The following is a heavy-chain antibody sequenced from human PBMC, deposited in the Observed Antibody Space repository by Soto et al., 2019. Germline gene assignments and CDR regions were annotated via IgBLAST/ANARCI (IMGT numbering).Heavy chain of an antibody. CDR1: GYIFTNYN. D-gene: IGHD2-8*01. CDR3: ARDSGVFFDDTAHDH. V-gene: IGHV1-46*03. J-gene: IGHJ4*02. CDR2: MNPSGGRA. Sequence: QVQLVQSGAAVKAPGASVKLSCKTSGYIFTNYNIHWVRQAPGQGLEWMGIMNPSGGRAHYSEKFQGRLTMTRNTSASTVYMVLSSLTSEDTAIYYCARDSGVFFDDTAHDHWGQGTLVPVSS.